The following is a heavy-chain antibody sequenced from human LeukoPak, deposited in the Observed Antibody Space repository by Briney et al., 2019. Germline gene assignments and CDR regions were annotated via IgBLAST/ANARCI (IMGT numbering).Heavy chain of an antibody. CDR1: GGSFSGYY. CDR3: ARAAREWLSYGHSWFDP. J-gene: IGHJ5*02. CDR2: INHSGST. V-gene: IGHV4-34*01. D-gene: IGHD3-3*01. Sequence: PSETLSLTCAVYGGSFSGYYWSWIRQPPGKGLEWIGEINHSGSTNYNPSLKSRATISVDTSKNQFSLKLSSVTAADTAVYYCARAAREWLSYGHSWFDPWGQGTLVTVSS.